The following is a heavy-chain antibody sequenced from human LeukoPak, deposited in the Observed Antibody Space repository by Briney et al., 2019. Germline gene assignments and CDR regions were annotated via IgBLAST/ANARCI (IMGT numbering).Heavy chain of an antibody. J-gene: IGHJ4*02. Sequence: SETLSLTCTVSGGSISSYYWSWIRRPPGKGLEWIGYIYYSGSTNYNPSLKSRAAISVDTSKNQFSLKLSSVTAADTAVYYCARHGLTSLDYWGQGTLVTVSS. CDR1: GGSISSYY. CDR3: ARHGLTSLDY. D-gene: IGHD2/OR15-2a*01. CDR2: IYYSGST. V-gene: IGHV4-59*01.